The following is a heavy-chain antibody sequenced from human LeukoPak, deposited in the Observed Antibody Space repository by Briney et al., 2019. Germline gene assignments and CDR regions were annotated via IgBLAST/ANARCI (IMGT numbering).Heavy chain of an antibody. V-gene: IGHV4-61*05. J-gene: IGHJ3*02. CDR2: ISYSGST. Sequence: SETLSLTCTVSGGSISSSSYYWGWIRQPPGKGLEWIGYISYSGSTNYNPSLKSRVTISVDTSKNQFSLKLSSVSAADTAVYYCARAGSLFAFDIWGQGTMVTVSS. CDR1: GGSISSSSYY. CDR3: ARAGSLFAFDI.